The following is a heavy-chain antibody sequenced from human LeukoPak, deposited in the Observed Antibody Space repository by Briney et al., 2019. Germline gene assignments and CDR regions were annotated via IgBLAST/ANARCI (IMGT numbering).Heavy chain of an antibody. CDR1: GFTFSSYG. CDR2: ISYDGSNK. Sequence: PGGSLRLSCAASGFTFSSYGMHWVRQAPGKGLEWVAVISYDGSNKYYADSVEGRFTISRDNSKNTLYLQMNSLRAEDTAVYYCAKQAHRPEALYYFDYWGQGTLVTVSS. V-gene: IGHV3-30*18. CDR3: AKQAHRPEALYYFDY. J-gene: IGHJ4*02.